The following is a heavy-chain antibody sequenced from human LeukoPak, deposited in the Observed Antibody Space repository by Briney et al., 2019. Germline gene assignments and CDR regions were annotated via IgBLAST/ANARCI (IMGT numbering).Heavy chain of an antibody. D-gene: IGHD6-13*01. CDR2: INPNSGGT. CDR1: GYTFTGYY. CDR3: ARVSGYSSSWYGP. V-gene: IGHV1-2*02. Sequence: GASVKVSCKASGYTFTGYYMHWVRQAPGQGLEWMGWINPNSGGTNYAQKFQGRVTMTRDTSISTAYMELSRLRSDDTAVYYCARVSGYSSSWYGPWGQGTLVTVSS. J-gene: IGHJ5*02.